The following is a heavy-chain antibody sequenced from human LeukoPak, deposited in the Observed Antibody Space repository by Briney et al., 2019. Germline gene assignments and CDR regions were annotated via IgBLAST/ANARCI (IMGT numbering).Heavy chain of an antibody. CDR3: ARDPAGGGSGYDYFDY. V-gene: IGHV1-18*01. Sequence: PWASVKVSCKASGYTFTSYGISWVRQAPGQGLEWMGWISAYNDNTNYAQKLQGRVTMTTDTSTSTAYMELRSLRSDDTAVYYCARDPAGGGSGYDYFDYWGQGTLVTVSS. D-gene: IGHD5-12*01. CDR2: ISAYNDNT. J-gene: IGHJ4*02. CDR1: GYTFTSYG.